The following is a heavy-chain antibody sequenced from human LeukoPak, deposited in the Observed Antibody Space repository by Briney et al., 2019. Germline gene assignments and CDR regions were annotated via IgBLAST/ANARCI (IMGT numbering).Heavy chain of an antibody. CDR1: GFTFSSYS. V-gene: IGHV3-7*01. CDR2: IKQDGSEK. D-gene: IGHD2-15*01. CDR3: ARDAPGFADAFDI. J-gene: IGHJ3*02. Sequence: GGSLRLSCAASGFTFSSYSMSWVRQAPGKGLEWVANIKQDGSEKYYVDSVKGRFTISRDNAKNSLYLQMNSLRAEDTAVYYCARDAPGFADAFDIWGQGTMVTVSS.